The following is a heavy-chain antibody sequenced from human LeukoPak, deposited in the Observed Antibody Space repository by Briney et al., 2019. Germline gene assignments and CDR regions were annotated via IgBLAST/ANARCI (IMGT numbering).Heavy chain of an antibody. CDR3: ARSGRGGAFDI. CDR1: GFTFSSFG. Sequence: PGGSLRLSCAASGFTFSSFGMSWVRQAPGKGLEWVSAISSTGGTAYYADSVKGRFTISRDNSKNTLYLQMNSLRAEDTAVYYCARSGRGGAFDIWGHGTMVTVSS. V-gene: IGHV3-23*01. CDR2: ISSTGGTA. J-gene: IGHJ3*02. D-gene: IGHD1-26*01.